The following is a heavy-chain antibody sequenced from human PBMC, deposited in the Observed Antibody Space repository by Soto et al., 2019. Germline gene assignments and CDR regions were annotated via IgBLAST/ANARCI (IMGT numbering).Heavy chain of an antibody. CDR2: SSAYNGNT. V-gene: IGHV1-18*01. Sequence: QVQLVQSGAEVKKPGASVKVSCKASGYTFTNFVISWVRQAPGQGREWMGWSSAYNGNTNYAQNFQGRVTMNTHKSTSTAHMERMSMRSDDTAVFYCARGGTPMASWGQGTLVTVSS. J-gene: IGHJ5*02. CDR3: ARGGTPMAS. CDR1: GYTFTNFV. D-gene: IGHD3-16*01.